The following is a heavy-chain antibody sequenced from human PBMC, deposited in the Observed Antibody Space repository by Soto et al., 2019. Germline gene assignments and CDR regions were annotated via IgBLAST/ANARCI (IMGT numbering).Heavy chain of an antibody. CDR3: ASVPIWCGSSSCYTEGFDS. V-gene: IGHV3-23*01. Sequence: EVQLLDSGGGWVQPGGSLRLSCVASGFVFIDYAMSWVRQAPGRGLEWVSAISAGGSDTYYADSVEGRFTVSRVNSTNTLYLQMNTLRAEDTAIYYCASVPIWCGSSSCYTEGFDSWGQGTLVTVSS. D-gene: IGHD2-2*01. CDR1: GFVFIDYA. CDR2: ISAGGSDT. J-gene: IGHJ4*02.